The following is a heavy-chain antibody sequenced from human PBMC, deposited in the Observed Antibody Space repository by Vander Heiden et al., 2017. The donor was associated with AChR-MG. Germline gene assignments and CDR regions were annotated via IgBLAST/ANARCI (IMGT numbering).Heavy chain of an antibody. CDR2: ISGSGGST. V-gene: IGHV3-23*01. Sequence: EVQLLESGGGLVQPGGSLRLSCAASGFTFSSYAMSWVRQAPGKGLEWVSAISGSGGSTYYADSVKGRFTISRDNSKNTLYLQMNSLRAEDTAVYYCARPTFSSSGFFDYWGQGTLVTVSS. D-gene: IGHD6-13*01. CDR1: GFTFSSYA. CDR3: ARPTFSSSGFFDY. J-gene: IGHJ4*02.